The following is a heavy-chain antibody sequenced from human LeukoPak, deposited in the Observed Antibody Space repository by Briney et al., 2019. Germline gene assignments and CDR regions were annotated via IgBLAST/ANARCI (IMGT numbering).Heavy chain of an antibody. V-gene: IGHV3-21*04. D-gene: IGHD3-22*01. CDR3: AKGLYYYDSSGYYLWDY. CDR2: ISSSSSYI. CDR1: GFTFSSYS. J-gene: IGHJ4*02. Sequence: PGGSLRLSCAASGFTFSSYSMNWVRQAPGKGLEWVSSISSSSSYIYYADSVKGRFTISRDNAKNSLYLQMNSLRAEDTAVYYCAKGLYYYDSSGYYLWDYWGQGTLVTVSS.